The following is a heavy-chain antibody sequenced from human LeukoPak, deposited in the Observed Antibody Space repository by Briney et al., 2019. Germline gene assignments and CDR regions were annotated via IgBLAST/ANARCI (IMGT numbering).Heavy chain of an antibody. D-gene: IGHD2-21*02. CDR2: IYPGDSDT. J-gene: IGHJ3*02. CDR3: ARWVNRYCGGDCYSSRAFDI. V-gene: IGHV5-51*01. CDR1: GYSFTSYW. Sequence: EESLKISCKGSGYSFTSYWIGWVRQMPGKGLEWMGIIYPGDSDTRYSPSFQGQVTISADKSISTAYLQWSSLKASDTAMYYCARWVNRYCGGDCYSSRAFDIWGQGTMVTVSS.